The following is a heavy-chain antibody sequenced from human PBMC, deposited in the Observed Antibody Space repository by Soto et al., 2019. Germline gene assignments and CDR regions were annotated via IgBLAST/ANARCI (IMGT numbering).Heavy chain of an antibody. CDR2: IYYSGST. V-gene: IGHV4-31*03. CDR3: ARDNSSGWYFDY. J-gene: IGHJ4*02. CDR1: GGSISSGGYY. D-gene: IGHD6-19*01. Sequence: QVQLQESGPGLVKPSQTLSLTCTVSGGSISSGGYYWSWIRQHPGKGLEWIGYIYYSGSTYYNPSLNSRVTISVDTSKNQFSLKLSSVTAADTAVYYCARDNSSGWYFDYWGQGTLVTVSS.